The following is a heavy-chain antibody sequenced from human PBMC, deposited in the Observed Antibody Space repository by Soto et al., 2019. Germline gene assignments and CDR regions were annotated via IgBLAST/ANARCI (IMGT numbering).Heavy chain of an antibody. D-gene: IGHD2-21*01. J-gene: IGHJ4*02. Sequence: GGSLRLSCAASGLTFSDYYMDWVRQAPGKGLEWVGRIRSKPAGYSTEHAASVKGRFTISRDDSKNSLYLQMNSLKTEDTAVYYCATGRDWVSDYWGQGTLVTISS. CDR2: IRSKPAGYST. V-gene: IGHV3-72*01. CDR3: ATGRDWVSDY. CDR1: GLTFSDYY.